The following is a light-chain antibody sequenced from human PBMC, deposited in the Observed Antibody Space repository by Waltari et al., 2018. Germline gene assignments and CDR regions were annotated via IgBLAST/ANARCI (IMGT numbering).Light chain of an antibody. J-gene: IGKJ1*01. V-gene: IGKV2-29*02. CDR3: MQALQTPPT. CDR2: SVS. CDR1: LSLLHTNGNTY. Sequence: DIVLTQTPLSLPVTPGEPASISCRSSLSLLHTNGNTYLYWFLHKPGQPSRVRMVSVSNLFSGVADRFSGRGSGTDFTLKIRRVEAEDVGIYYCMQALQTPPTFGQGTKVEIK.